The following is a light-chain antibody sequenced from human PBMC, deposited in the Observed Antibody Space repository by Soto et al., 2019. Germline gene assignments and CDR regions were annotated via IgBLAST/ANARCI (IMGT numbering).Light chain of an antibody. J-gene: IGKJ5*01. CDR2: DTS. CDR1: QGIGDT. Sequence: EVVMTQSPATLSVSPGEGVTLSCRASQGIGDTLAWYQHKPGQTPRLLIYDTSTRATGVQARFSGSRSGPEFTLTIKSLQSEDFAVYHCKQYSSSPRTFGQGTRLEIK. CDR3: KQYSSSPRT. V-gene: IGKV3-15*01.